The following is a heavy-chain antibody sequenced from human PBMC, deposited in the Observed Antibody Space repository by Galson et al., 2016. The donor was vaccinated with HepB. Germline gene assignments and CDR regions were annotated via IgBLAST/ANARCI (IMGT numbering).Heavy chain of an antibody. Sequence: SLRLSCAASGFTFNSYAMTWVRLTPGKGLEWVSTISGGCSTTNYADSVKGRFSITRDNSKDTLHLYMRTLRPEDTAVYYWAKHRRYTSGYYFDSWGQGTLVTVSS. J-gene: IGHJ4*02. V-gene: IGHV3-23*01. CDR2: ISGGCSTT. CDR1: GFTFNSYA. CDR3: AKHRRYTSGYYFDS. D-gene: IGHD6-19*01.